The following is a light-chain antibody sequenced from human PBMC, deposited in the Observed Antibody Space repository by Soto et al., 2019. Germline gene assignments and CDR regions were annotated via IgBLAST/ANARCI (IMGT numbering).Light chain of an antibody. CDR3: CSYGGRILVI. CDR2: AVS. Sequence: QSALTQPASVSGSPGQSITISCTGTSSDIGGYNYVSWYQQYPGKAPRLLIYAVSNRPSGVSDRFSGSKSGNTASLTISVLQAEDEAHYYCCSYGGRILVIFGEGTKLTVL. V-gene: IGLV2-14*01. CDR1: SSDIGGYNY. J-gene: IGLJ2*01.